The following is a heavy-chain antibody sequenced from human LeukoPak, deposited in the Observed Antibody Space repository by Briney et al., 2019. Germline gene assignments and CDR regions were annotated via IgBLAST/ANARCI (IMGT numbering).Heavy chain of an antibody. CDR3: ATSRGYNSGYRALELPPSPID. V-gene: IGHV3-21*01. J-gene: IGHJ4*02. Sequence: GGSLRLSCAASGFTFSSYEMNWVRQAPGKGLEWVSSISSSSLYIYYADSVKGRFTISRDNAKNSLFLQMNSLRAEDTAAYYCATSRGYNSGYRALELPPSPIDWGQGTLVTVSS. CDR2: ISSSSLYI. D-gene: IGHD5-18*01. CDR1: GFTFSSYE.